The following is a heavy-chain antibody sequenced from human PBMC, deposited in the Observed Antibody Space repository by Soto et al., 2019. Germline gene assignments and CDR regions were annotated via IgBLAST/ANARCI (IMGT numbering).Heavy chain of an antibody. CDR1: GYTFTGYY. D-gene: IGHD3-22*01. J-gene: IGHJ4*02. V-gene: IGHV1-2*04. CDR3: ARGTSYYDSSGQTEPLGY. CDR2: INPNSGGT. Sequence: GASVKVSCKASGYTFTGYYMHWVRQAPGQGLEWMGWINPNSGGTNYAQKFQGWVTMTRDTSISTAYMELSRLRSDDTAVYYCARGTSYYDSSGQTEPLGYWGQGTLVTVSS.